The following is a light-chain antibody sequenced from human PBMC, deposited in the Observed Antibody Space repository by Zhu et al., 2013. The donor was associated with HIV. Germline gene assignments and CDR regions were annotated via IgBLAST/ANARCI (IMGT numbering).Light chain of an antibody. Sequence: EIVLTQSPATLSLSPGERATLSCGASQSVSSSYLAWYHQKPGQAPRLLIHSSSDRATGIPDRFSGSGSGRDFTLTISRLEPEDSGLYYCQQYGSTFTWTFGQGTKVEIK. V-gene: IGKV3-20*01. J-gene: IGKJ1*01. CDR3: QQYGSTFTWT. CDR2: SSS. CDR1: QSVSSSY.